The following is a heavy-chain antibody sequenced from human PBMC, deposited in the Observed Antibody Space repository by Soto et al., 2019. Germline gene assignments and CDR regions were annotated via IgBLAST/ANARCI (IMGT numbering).Heavy chain of an antibody. Sequence: GSLRLSCAASGFTFSSYDMQWVRQATGKGLEWVSAIGTAGDTYYPGSVKGRFTISRENAKYSLYLQMNSLRAGDTAVYYCARAGVAGDFDYWGQGTLVTVSS. D-gene: IGHD6-19*01. V-gene: IGHV3-13*04. CDR3: ARAGVAGDFDY. CDR2: IGTAGDT. J-gene: IGHJ4*02. CDR1: GFTFSSYD.